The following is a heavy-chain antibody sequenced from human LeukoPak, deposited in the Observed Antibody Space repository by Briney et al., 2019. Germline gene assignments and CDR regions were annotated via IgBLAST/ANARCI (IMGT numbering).Heavy chain of an antibody. V-gene: IGHV1-24*01. J-gene: IGHJ4*02. CDR1: GYTLTELS. Sequence: ASVKVSCKVSGYTLTELSMHWVRQAPGKGLEWMGGFDPEDGETIYAQKFQGRVTMTEDTSTDTAYMELSSLRSEDTAVYYCATGIVVVPAASGYFDYWGQGTLVTVSS. CDR2: FDPEDGET. D-gene: IGHD2-2*01. CDR3: ATGIVVVPAASGYFDY.